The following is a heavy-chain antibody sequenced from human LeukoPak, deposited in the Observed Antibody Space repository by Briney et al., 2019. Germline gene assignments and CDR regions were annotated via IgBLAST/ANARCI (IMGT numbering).Heavy chain of an antibody. Sequence: SETLSLTCTVSGGSISSGDYYWSWIRQPPGKGLEWIGEIFHSGSTNYNPSVKSRVTISVDKSKNQFSLRLSSVTAADTAVYYCARVLSGSNFDSWGHGTLVTVSS. V-gene: IGHV4-30-4*01. CDR2: IFHSGST. D-gene: IGHD3-22*01. J-gene: IGHJ4*01. CDR1: GGSISSGDYY. CDR3: ARVLSGSNFDS.